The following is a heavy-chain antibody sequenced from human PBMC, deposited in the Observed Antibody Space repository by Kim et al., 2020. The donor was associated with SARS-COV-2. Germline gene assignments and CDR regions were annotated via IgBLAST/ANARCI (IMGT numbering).Heavy chain of an antibody. Sequence: ADSVKGRFTISRDNSKNTLYLQMNSLRAEDTAVYYCAKDLNYDSSGYPDYWGQGTLVTVSS. CDR3: AKDLNYDSSGYPDY. D-gene: IGHD3-22*01. V-gene: IGHV3-33*06. J-gene: IGHJ4*02.